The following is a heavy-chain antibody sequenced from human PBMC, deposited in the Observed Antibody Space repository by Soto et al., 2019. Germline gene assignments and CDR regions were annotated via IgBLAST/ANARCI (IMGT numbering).Heavy chain of an antibody. D-gene: IGHD6-13*01. Sequence: PSETLSLTCTVSGASINDFYWSWIRQTPGKGLEWVGFMYYSETTKYNPSLKGRVNMSLDTSKNQVSLQLKSVTAADTAVYYCARANSSTWYKLEYKWFDPWGKGTQVTVSS. CDR3: ARANSSTWYKLEYKWFDP. CDR2: MYYSETT. V-gene: IGHV4-59*01. J-gene: IGHJ5*02. CDR1: GASINDFY.